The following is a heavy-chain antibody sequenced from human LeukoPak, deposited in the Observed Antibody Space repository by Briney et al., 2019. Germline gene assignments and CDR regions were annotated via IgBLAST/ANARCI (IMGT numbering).Heavy chain of an antibody. J-gene: IGHJ5*02. CDR3: ARDVGGGSSLLGIWFDP. CDR2: IIPIFGTA. D-gene: IGHD6-6*01. Sequence: GSSVKVSCKASGGTFSSYAISWVRQAPGQGLEWMGGIIPIFGTANYAQKFQGRVTITTDESTSTAYMELSSLRSEDTAVYYCARDVGGGSSLLGIWFDPWGQGTLVTVSS. CDR1: GGTFSSYA. V-gene: IGHV1-69*05.